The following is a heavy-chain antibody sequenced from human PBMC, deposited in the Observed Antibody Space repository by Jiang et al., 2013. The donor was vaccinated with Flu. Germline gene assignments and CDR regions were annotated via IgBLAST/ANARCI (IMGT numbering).Heavy chain of an antibody. J-gene: IGHJ6*02. V-gene: IGHV1-46*03. CDR1: GYTFTSYG. D-gene: IGHD6-19*01. CDR3: ARFLIGPTGYSSGWYHCYYGMDV. Sequence: GAEVKKPGASVKVSCKASGYTFTSYGISWVRQAPGRGLEWMGIINPSGGSTSYAQKFQGRVTMTRDTSTSTVYMELSSLRSEDTAVYYCARFLIGPTGYSSGWYHCYYGMDVWGQGTTVTVSS. CDR2: INPSGGST.